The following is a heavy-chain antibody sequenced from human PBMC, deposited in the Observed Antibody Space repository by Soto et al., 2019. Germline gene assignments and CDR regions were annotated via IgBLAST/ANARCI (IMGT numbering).Heavy chain of an antibody. CDR2: IWYDGSNK. D-gene: IGHD3-3*01. J-gene: IGHJ6*02. V-gene: IGHV3-33*01. CDR1: GFTFSSYG. Sequence: PGGSLRLSCAASGFTFSSYGMHWVRQAPGKGPEWVAVIWYDGSNKYYADSVKGRFTISRDNSKNTLYLQMNSLRAEDTAVYYCARDAEAQYYDFWSGYYPYYYYYGMDVWGQGTTVTVSS. CDR3: ARDAEAQYYDFWSGYYPYYYYYGMDV.